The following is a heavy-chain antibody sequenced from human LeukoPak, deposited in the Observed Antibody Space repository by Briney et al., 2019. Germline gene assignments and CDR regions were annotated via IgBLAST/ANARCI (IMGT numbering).Heavy chain of an antibody. CDR1: GYTFTSYY. CDR2: INPSGGST. V-gene: IGHV1-46*01. D-gene: IGHD3-22*01. CDR3: ARVELDSSGWEAFDI. Sequence: ASVKVSCEASGYTFTSYYMHWVRQAPGQGLEWMGIINPSGGSTSYAQKFQGRVTMTRDTSTSTVYMELSSLRSEDTAVYYCARVELDSSGWEAFDIWGQGTMVTVSS. J-gene: IGHJ3*02.